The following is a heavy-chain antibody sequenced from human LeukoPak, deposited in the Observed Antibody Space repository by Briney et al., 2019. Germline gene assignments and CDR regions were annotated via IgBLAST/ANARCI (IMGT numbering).Heavy chain of an antibody. CDR1: GDPVSSGDFY. J-gene: IGHJ3*02. CDR2: THRTGSS. V-gene: IGHV4-61*08. D-gene: IGHD6-19*01. CDR3: ARQLAQAEGRAFDI. Sequence: PSATLSLTCTVSGDPVSSGDFYWSWIRQSPGRGLQWIAYTHRTGSSNYSPSLRSRVTISMDTSKNQFSLNLNSVTAADTAVYYCARQLAQAEGRAFDIWGQGTKVTVSS.